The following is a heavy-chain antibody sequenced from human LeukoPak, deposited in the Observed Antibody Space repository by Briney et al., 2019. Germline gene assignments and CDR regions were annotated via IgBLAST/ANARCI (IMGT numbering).Heavy chain of an antibody. CDR2: IRYDGSNK. V-gene: IGHV3-30*02. J-gene: IGHJ3*02. Sequence: PGGSLRLSCAASGFTFSSYGMHWVRQAPGKGLEWVAFIRYDGSNKYYADSVKGRFTISRDNSKNTLYLQMNSLRAEDTAVYYCAREGPDYYDTSGDDAFDIWGQGTMVTVSS. CDR3: AREGPDYYDTSGDDAFDI. CDR1: GFTFSSYG. D-gene: IGHD3-22*01.